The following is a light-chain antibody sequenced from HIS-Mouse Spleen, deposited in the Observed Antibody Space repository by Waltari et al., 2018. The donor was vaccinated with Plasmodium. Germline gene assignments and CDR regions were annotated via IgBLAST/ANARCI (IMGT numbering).Light chain of an antibody. CDR1: TLRSYY. CDR3: NSRDSSGNHVV. J-gene: IGLJ2*01. Sequence: SSELPQDPAVSVALGQTVRITCHGDTLRSYYASWYQQKQGQAPVLVIYGKNNRPSRIPDRFSGSSSGNTASLTITGAQAEDEADYYCNSRDSSGNHVVFGGGTKLTVL. CDR2: GKN. V-gene: IGLV3-19*01.